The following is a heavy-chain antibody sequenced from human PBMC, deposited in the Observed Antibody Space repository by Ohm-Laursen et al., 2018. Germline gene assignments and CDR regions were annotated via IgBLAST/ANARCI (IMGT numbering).Heavy chain of an antibody. D-gene: IGHD3-16*01. CDR3: ARVRITYGAFDI. Sequence: SLRLSCAASGFTFSNYGMHWVRRAPGKGLEWVSDIWSNGKDKYYADSVKGRFTISRDNAKNSLYLQMNSLRAEDTAVYYCARVRITYGAFDIWGQGTMVTVSS. CDR2: IWSNGKDK. J-gene: IGHJ3*02. CDR1: GFTFSNYG. V-gene: IGHV3-33*01.